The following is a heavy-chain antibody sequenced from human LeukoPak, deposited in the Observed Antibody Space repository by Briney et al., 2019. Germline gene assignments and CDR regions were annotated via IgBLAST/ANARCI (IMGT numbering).Heavy chain of an antibody. D-gene: IGHD6-19*01. J-gene: IGHJ4*02. Sequence: GGSLRLSCAASGFTFSNYAMNWVRQAPGKGLEWVSAISGSGGSTHYADSVKGRFTISRDNSKNTLYLQMNSLRAEDTAVYYCAKRYGLSGPRWLVDWGQGTLVTVSS. CDR2: ISGSGGST. CDR3: AKRYGLSGPRWLVD. V-gene: IGHV3-23*01. CDR1: GFTFSNYA.